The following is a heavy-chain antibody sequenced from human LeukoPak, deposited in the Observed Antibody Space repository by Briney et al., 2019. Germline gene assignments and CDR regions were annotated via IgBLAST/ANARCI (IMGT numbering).Heavy chain of an antibody. Sequence: SETLSLTCTVSGGSISSYYWSWIRQPPGKGLEWIGYIYYSGSTNYNPSLKSRVTMSVDTSKNQFSLKMSSVTAADTAVYYCARGTYYDFWSGYPYSHHYYYMDVWGKGTTVTVSS. CDR1: GGSISSYY. CDR3: ARGTYYDFWSGYPYSHHYYYMDV. D-gene: IGHD3-3*01. J-gene: IGHJ6*03. CDR2: IYYSGST. V-gene: IGHV4-59*12.